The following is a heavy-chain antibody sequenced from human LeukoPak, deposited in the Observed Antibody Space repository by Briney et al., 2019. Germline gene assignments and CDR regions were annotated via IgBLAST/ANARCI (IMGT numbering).Heavy chain of an antibody. J-gene: IGHJ5*02. V-gene: IGHV1-69*06. CDR1: GYTFTSYG. D-gene: IGHD3-10*01. CDR2: IIPIFGTA. Sequence: SVKVSCKASGYTFTSYGISWVRQAPGQGLEWMGGIIPIFGTANYAQKFQGRVTITADKSTSTAYMELSSLRSEDTAVYYCARDRGFGEKWFDPWGQGTLVTVSS. CDR3: ARDRGFGEKWFDP.